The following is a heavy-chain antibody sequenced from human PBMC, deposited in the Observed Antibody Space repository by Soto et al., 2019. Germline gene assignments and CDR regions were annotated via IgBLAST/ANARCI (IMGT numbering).Heavy chain of an antibody. CDR3: ARGYGESY. V-gene: IGHV1-18*04. D-gene: IGHD4-17*01. CDR1: GYNFTSFH. Sequence: ASVKVSCKASGYNFTSFHIIWVRQAPGQGLEWMGWTNPYNRNTNCTRKFQGRVTMTTDTPTSTAYMDLRSLTSDDTAVYYCARGYGESYWGQGTMVTVYS. J-gene: IGHJ4*02. CDR2: TNPYNRNT.